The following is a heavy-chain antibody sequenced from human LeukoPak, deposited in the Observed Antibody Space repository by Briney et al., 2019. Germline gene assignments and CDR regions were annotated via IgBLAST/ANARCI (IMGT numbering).Heavy chain of an antibody. Sequence: SETLSLTCIVSGGSISSDSFYWGWIRQPPGKGLEWIGSIYYSGGTYYNPSLKSRVTISVDTSKNQFSLKLSSVTAADTAVYYCAIRTLIAVAGGGYDYWGQGTLVTVSS. D-gene: IGHD6-19*01. J-gene: IGHJ4*02. CDR2: IYYSGGT. CDR3: AIRTLIAVAGGGYDY. V-gene: IGHV4-39*07. CDR1: GGSISSDSFY.